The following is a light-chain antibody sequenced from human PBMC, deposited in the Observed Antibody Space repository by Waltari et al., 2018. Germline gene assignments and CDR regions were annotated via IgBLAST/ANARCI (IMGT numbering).Light chain of an antibody. CDR2: VNSDGSH. CDR1: SGHSSNL. CDR3: QTGGHGTWV. Sequence: QLVLTQSPSASASLGASVKLTCTLSSGHSSNLVAWLQQQPAKGPRFLMKVNSDGSHSKGDEIPDIFSGASSGAGRYLPIASVQCEEEADYYCQTGGHGTWVFGGGTKLPVL. J-gene: IGLJ3*02. V-gene: IGLV4-69*01.